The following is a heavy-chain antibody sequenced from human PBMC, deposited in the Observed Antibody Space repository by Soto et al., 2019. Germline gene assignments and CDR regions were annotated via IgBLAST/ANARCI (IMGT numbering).Heavy chain of an antibody. J-gene: IGHJ4*02. Sequence: QVQLVQSGAEVKKPGSSVKVSCKASGGTFSSYAIRWVRQAPGQGLEWMGGIIPIFGTANYAQKFQGRVTITADESPRKANMGLGRLGSEDTAVYYCGGNTVGYCSGGRCYSADYWGQGTLVTVSS. D-gene: IGHD2-15*01. CDR1: GGTFSSYA. V-gene: IGHV1-69*01. CDR3: GGNTVGYCSGGRCYSADY. CDR2: IIPIFGTA.